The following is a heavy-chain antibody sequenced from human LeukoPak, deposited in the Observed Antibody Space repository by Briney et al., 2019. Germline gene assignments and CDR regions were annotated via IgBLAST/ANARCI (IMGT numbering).Heavy chain of an antibody. CDR3: ARDYDSVWGSYRSSFDY. CDR2: ISAYNGNT. Sequence: GASVKVSCKASGYTFTSYGISWVRQAPGQGLEWMGWISAYNGNTNYAQKLQGRGTMTTDTSTSTAYMELRSLRSDDTAVYYCARDYDSVWGSYRSSFDYWGQGTLVTVSS. D-gene: IGHD3-16*02. CDR1: GYTFTSYG. V-gene: IGHV1-18*01. J-gene: IGHJ4*02.